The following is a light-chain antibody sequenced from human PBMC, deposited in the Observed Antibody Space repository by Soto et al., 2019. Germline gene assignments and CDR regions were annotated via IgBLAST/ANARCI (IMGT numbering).Light chain of an antibody. CDR2: GAS. CDR1: QSVSNN. J-gene: IGKJ1*01. Sequence: EIVMTQSPATLSVSPGERGTLSCRASQSVSNNLAWYQQKPGQAPRLLIYGASTRATGIPARFSGTGSGTESTLTISSLQSEDFAVYYCQQYNKWPWTFGQGTKVDI. CDR3: QQYNKWPWT. V-gene: IGKV3-15*01.